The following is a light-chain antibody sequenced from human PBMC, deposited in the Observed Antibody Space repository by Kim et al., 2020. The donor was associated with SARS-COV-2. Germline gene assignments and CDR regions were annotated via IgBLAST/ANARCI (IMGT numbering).Light chain of an antibody. CDR3: HQYYDWPYT. CDR2: GAS. J-gene: IGKJ2*01. Sequence: EIVMTQSPATLSASPGERATLSCRASQSVSSSLAWYQHKPGQAPRLLIYGASTGATGIPARFSGSGSGTQFTLTISSLQSEDFAFYYCHQYYDWPYTFGPGTKLEI. V-gene: IGKV3-15*01. CDR1: QSVSSS.